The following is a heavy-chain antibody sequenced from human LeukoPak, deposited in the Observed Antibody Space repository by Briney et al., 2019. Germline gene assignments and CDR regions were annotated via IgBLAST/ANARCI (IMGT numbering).Heavy chain of an antibody. D-gene: IGHD3-3*01. Sequence: PGGSLRLSCAASGFSFSTSWMNWVRQAPGKGLEWVSSISSSSSYIYYADSVKGRFTISRDNAKNSLYLQMNSLRAEDTAVYYCARDAPKPKVDYYFDYWGQGTLVTVSS. CDR1: GFSFSTSW. CDR2: ISSSSSYI. J-gene: IGHJ4*02. V-gene: IGHV3-21*01. CDR3: ARDAPKPKVDYYFDY.